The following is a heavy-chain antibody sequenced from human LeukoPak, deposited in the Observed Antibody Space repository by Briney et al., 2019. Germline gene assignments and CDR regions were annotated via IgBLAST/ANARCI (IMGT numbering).Heavy chain of an antibody. CDR2: IYPGEYDI. D-gene: IGHD6-19*01. CDR1: GYSFSNYW. CDR3: ARPRMGSSGRTYWYFDL. V-gene: IGHV5-51*01. J-gene: IGHJ2*01. Sequence: GESLKISCKGSGYSFSNYWIGWVRQLPRKGLEWMGIIYPGEYDIRYSPSFQGQVTISADKSISTAYLQWSSLKASDTAMYYCARPRMGSSGRTYWYFDLWGRGALVTVSS.